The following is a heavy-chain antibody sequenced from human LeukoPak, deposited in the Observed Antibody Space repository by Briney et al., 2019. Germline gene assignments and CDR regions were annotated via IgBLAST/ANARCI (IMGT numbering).Heavy chain of an antibody. Sequence: GGPLRLSCGASGFTFSSSGMQWVRQAPGKGLEWVGVIWSNGINKYYADSVKGRFTISRDNFKNTLSLQMDSLRVEDSGLYYCAKEYAPFVGCDYWGQGILVTVSS. CDR3: AKEYAPFVGCDY. CDR2: IWSNGINK. D-gene: IGHD1-26*01. CDR1: GFTFSSSG. J-gene: IGHJ4*02. V-gene: IGHV3-33*06.